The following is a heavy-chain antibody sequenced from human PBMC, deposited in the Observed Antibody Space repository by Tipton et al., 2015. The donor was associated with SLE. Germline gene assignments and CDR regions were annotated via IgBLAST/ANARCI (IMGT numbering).Heavy chain of an antibody. CDR2: IYHSGST. CDR1: GGSISSGGYS. V-gene: IGHV4-30-2*01. CDR3: ARQGQQLVRPYYYGMDV. Sequence: TLSLTCAVSGGSISSGGYSWSWIRQPPGKGLEWIGYIYHSGSTNYNPSLKSRVTISVDTSKNQFSLKLSSVTAADTAVYYCARQGQQLVRPYYYGMDVWGQGP. J-gene: IGHJ6*02. D-gene: IGHD6-13*01.